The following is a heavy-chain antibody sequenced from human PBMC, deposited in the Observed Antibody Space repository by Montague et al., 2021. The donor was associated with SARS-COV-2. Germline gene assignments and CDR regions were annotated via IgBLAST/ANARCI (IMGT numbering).Heavy chain of an antibody. CDR1: GFSLSTSGMC. Sequence: PALVKPTQTLTLTCTFSGFSLSTSGMCVSWIRQPPGKALDWLALIDWXXXKYYSTSLKTRLTISKDTSKNQVVLTMTNMDPVDTATYYCARIRDYDILTGSYSGFDYWGQGTLVTVSS. CDR2: IDWXXXK. J-gene: IGHJ4*02. D-gene: IGHD3-9*01. V-gene: IGHV2-70*01. CDR3: ARIRDYDILTGSYSGFDY.